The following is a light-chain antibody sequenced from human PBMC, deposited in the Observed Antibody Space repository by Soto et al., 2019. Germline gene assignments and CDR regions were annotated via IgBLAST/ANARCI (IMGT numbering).Light chain of an antibody. CDR2: AVS. V-gene: IGKV1-39*01. CDR1: QSISTY. J-gene: IGKJ1*01. CDR3: QHSYGTPRT. Sequence: DIQMTQSPSSLSAPVGDRVTITCRASQSISTYLNWYQHKPGKAPKVLIYAVSSLQSGVPSRFSGSGSGTDFTLTITSLQPEDSATYYCQHSYGTPRTFGQGTKVDIK.